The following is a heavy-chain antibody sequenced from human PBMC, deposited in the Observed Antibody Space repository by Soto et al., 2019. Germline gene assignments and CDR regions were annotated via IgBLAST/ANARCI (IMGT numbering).Heavy chain of an antibody. Sequence: PGGSLRLSCAASGFTFNIYGMHWVRQAPDKGLEWVALIPYDGSNQYYAYSVKGRFTISRDNSKKTLFLQMNSLRADDAAVYYCAKDQAAGQGSFDSWGQGTLVTVSS. CDR2: IPYDGSNQ. D-gene: IGHD2-15*01. CDR3: AKDQAAGQGSFDS. V-gene: IGHV3-30*18. J-gene: IGHJ4*02. CDR1: GFTFNIYG.